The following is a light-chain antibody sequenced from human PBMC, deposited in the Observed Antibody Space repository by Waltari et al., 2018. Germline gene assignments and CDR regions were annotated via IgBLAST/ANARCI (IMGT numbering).Light chain of an antibody. CDR2: EAS. V-gene: IGLV2-14*01. J-gene: IGLJ2*01. CDR3: MSYTSGTTLV. Sequence: QSALTQPASVSGSPGQSITISCTGTSNDVGIYKYVSWYQQHPGKVPKPIIYEASNRPPGVLNRFSGSKSGNTASPTISGLQAEDEADYYCMSYTSGTTLVFGGGTKLTVL. CDR1: SNDVGIYKY.